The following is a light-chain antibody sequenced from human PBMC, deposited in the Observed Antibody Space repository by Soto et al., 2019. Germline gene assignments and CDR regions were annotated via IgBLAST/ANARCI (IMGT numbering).Light chain of an antibody. CDR3: SSYAGSNNFVV. J-gene: IGLJ2*01. Sequence: QSGLTQPPSASGSPGQSVAISCTGSSSDVGTYNYVSWYQQYPGKAPKLMIYEVTKRPSGVPDRFSGPKSGNTASLTVSGLQADDEADYYCSSYAGSNNFVVFGGGTKVTVL. V-gene: IGLV2-8*01. CDR2: EVT. CDR1: SSDVGTYNY.